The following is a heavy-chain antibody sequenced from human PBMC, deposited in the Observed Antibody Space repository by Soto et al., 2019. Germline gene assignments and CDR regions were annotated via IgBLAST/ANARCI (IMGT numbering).Heavy chain of an antibody. V-gene: IGHV3-23*01. CDR3: AKDLHWYGMDV. J-gene: IGHJ6*02. CDR1: GFTFGNYF. Sequence: EVQLLESGGGLVQPGESLRLSSAASGFTFGNYFMNWVRQAPGKGLEWVSDISSNGGRTHYADSVRGRFTISRDNSRNTLYLQMSSLRAEDTALYYCAKDLHWYGMDVWGQGTTVTVSS. D-gene: IGHD1-1*01. CDR2: ISSNGGRT.